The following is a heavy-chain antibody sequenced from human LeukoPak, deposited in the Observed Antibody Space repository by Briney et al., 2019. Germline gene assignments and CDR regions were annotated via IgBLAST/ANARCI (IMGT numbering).Heavy chain of an antibody. CDR1: GFTFSSYA. D-gene: IGHD2-15*01. V-gene: IGHV3-23*01. Sequence: GGSLRLSCAASGFTFSSYAMHWVRQAPGKGLEWVSIISGSGTVTYYADSVKGRFTISRDNSRNTLYLQMNSLRAEDTALYYCAKTSVGEGRIIGSGYFDNWGQGTLVTVSS. J-gene: IGHJ4*02. CDR3: AKTSVGEGRIIGSGYFDN. CDR2: ISGSGTVT.